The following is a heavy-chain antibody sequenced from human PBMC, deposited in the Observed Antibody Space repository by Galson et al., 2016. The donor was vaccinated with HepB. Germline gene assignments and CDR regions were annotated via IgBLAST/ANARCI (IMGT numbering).Heavy chain of an antibody. Sequence: SLRLSCAASGFTFSSYWMSWVRRAPGKELEWVANIKQDGSEEYYVDSVKGRFTISRDNAKNSMYLQMNSLRAEDTAVYYCARKGGIYSPWGYWGQGTLVTVSS. CDR2: IKQDGSEE. CDR1: GFTFSSYW. CDR3: ARKGGIYSPWGY. J-gene: IGHJ4*02. V-gene: IGHV3-7*05. D-gene: IGHD3-10*01.